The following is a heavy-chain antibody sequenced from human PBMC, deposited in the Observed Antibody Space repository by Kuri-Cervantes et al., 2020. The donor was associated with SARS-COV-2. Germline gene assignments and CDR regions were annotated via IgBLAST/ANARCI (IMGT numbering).Heavy chain of an antibody. D-gene: IGHD1-1*01. Sequence: GESLKISCAASGFTFSGHWIHWVRQAPGKGLVWVSRINPDGSYNNKADPVKGRFTLSRDNAKNMLLLQMNSLRAEETAVYYCVRDGDHWNFDYWGQGTLVTVSS. CDR1: GFTFSGHW. V-gene: IGHV3-74*01. J-gene: IGHJ4*02. CDR3: VRDGDHWNFDY. CDR2: INPDGSYN.